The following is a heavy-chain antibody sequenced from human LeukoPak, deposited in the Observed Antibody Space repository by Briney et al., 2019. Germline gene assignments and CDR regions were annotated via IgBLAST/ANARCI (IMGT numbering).Heavy chain of an antibody. CDR3: AKDFLYYDSSGSFDY. V-gene: IGHV3-9*01. CDR2: ISWNSGSI. CDR1: GFTFDDYA. D-gene: IGHD3-22*01. J-gene: IGHJ4*02. Sequence: GRSLRLSCAASGFTFDDYAMHWVRQAPGKGLEWVSGISWNSGSIGYADSVKGRFTISRDNAKNSLYLQMNSLRAEDTALYYCAKDFLYYDSSGSFDYWGQGTLVTVSS.